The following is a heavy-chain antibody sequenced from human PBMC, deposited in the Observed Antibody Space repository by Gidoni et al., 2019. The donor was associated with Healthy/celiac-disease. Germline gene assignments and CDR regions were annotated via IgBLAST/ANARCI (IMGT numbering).Heavy chain of an antibody. D-gene: IGHD6-19*01. Sequence: QVQLVQSGAEVKKPGASVKVSCKASGYTFTGCSMHWVRQAPGQGLEWMGWINPNSGGTNYAQKFQGRVTMTRDTSISTAYMELSRLRSADTAVYYCARSLGGSSGWLPLDSYGMDVWGQGTTVTVSS. V-gene: IGHV1-2*02. CDR2: INPNSGGT. J-gene: IGHJ6*02. CDR3: ARSLGGSSGWLPLDSYGMDV. CDR1: GYTFTGCS.